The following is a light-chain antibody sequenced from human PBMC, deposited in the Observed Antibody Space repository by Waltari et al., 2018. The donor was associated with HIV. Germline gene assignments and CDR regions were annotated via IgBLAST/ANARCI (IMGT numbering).Light chain of an antibody. Sequence: QSVLTQPPSVSGAPGQRVTISCPGSSSNIGAGSAVHWFQQLPGTAPKLLIYGNTNRPSGVPDRFSGSKSGTSASLAITGLQAEDEADYYCQSYDSGLSAYVFGTGTKVTVL. CDR2: GNT. CDR3: QSYDSGLSAYV. CDR1: SSNIGAGSA. J-gene: IGLJ1*01. V-gene: IGLV1-40*01.